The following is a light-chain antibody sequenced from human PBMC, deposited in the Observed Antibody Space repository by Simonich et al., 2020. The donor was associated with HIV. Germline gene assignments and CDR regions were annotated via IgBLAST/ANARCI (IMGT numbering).Light chain of an antibody. Sequence: DIVMTQSPDSLAVSLGERATINCKSSQSVLYSSNNKNDLAWYQQKPGHPANLLIYWAPTRESGVPDRFRASGSGTDFTLPSSSLQAEDVAVYYCQQYYSSPPTFGQGTKLEIK. CDR3: QQYYSSPPT. V-gene: IGKV4-1*01. CDR1: QSVLYSSNNKND. J-gene: IGKJ1*01. CDR2: WAP.